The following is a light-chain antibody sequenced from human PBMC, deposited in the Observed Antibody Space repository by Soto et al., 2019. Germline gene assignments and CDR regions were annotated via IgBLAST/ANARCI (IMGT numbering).Light chain of an antibody. CDR1: QNVYSD. CDR3: QQSYSTPFS. Sequence: DIQMTQSPSSLSASAGDRVTITCRASQNVYSDFSWYQLKPGRVPRLLIYDESTLQSGVPSRFSGSGSGTDFTLTINSLQPEDFATYFCQQSYSTPFSFGQGTRL. V-gene: IGKV1-39*01. J-gene: IGKJ2*01. CDR2: DES.